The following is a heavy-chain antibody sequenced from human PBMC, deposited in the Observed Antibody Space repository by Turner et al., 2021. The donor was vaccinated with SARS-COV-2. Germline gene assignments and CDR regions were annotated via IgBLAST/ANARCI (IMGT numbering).Heavy chain of an antibody. D-gene: IGHD1-26*01. V-gene: IGHV3-23*04. J-gene: IGHJ4*02. Sequence: EVQLVESGGGLVQSGGSLRLSCAGSGFTFSTSAMTWVRQGPGKGLEWVSGISGSGGSTYYADPVKGRFTISRDNSKNTLFLQMNSLRAGDTAVYYCATGRRENYFNYWGQGTLVTVSS. CDR1: GFTFSTSA. CDR2: ISGSGGST. CDR3: ATGRRENYFNY.